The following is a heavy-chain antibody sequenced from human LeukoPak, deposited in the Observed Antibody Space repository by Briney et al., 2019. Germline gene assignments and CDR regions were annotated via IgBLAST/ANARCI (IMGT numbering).Heavy chain of an antibody. CDR1: GASISRSNYY. D-gene: IGHD5-12*01. CDR2: IYSRGNT. Sequence: SETLSLTCAVSGASISRSNYYWGGVRQSPGKGLEWSGNIYSRGNTYYNASLKSRVTMYIDTSKNQFSLKLSSVTAADTAMYYCAKSNGYGLIDYWGQGTLVTVSS. CDR3: AKSNGYGLIDY. J-gene: IGHJ4*02. V-gene: IGHV4-39*01.